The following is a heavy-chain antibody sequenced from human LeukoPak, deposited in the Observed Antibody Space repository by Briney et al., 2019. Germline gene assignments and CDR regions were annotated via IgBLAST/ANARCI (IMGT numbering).Heavy chain of an antibody. CDR3: AREVRDGSTTYYFDY. D-gene: IGHD5-24*01. V-gene: IGHV4-59*01. CDR2: IYYSGST. Sequence: SETLSLTCTVSGGSISSYYWSRIRQPPGKGLEWIGYIYYSGSTNYNPSLKSRVTISVDTSKNQFSLKLSSVTAADTAVYYCAREVRDGSTTYYFDYWGQGTLVTVSS. CDR1: GGSISSYY. J-gene: IGHJ4*02.